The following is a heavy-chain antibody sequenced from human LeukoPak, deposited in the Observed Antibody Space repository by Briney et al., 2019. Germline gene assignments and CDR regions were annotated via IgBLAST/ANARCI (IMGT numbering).Heavy chain of an antibody. CDR3: ARARGDHYSFDY. CDR2: IDPSDSYT. V-gene: IGHV5-10-1*01. J-gene: IGHJ4*02. D-gene: IGHD3-10*01. CDR1: GYSFTSYW. Sequence: GESLKISCQGYGYSFTSYWIIWVRQMPGKGLEWMGRIDPSDSYTNYSPSLQGHVTISADKSISAAYLQWSNLKASDTAMYYCARARGDHYSFDYWGQGTLVTVSS.